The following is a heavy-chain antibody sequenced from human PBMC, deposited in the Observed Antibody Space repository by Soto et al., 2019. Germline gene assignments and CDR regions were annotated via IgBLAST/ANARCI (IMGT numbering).Heavy chain of an antibody. J-gene: IGHJ4*02. CDR3: ARGVAGSGFDL. CDR2: TYYRSNWRH. CDR1: GDSVSSNTAA. Sequence: QTLSLTCAISGDSVSSNTAAWNWIRSSPSRGLEWLGRTYYRSNWRHDYAVSVRSRITVNPDTSKNHFSLQLNSVTPDDAAVYYCARGVAGSGFDLWGQGTLVTVSS. D-gene: IGHD6-19*01. V-gene: IGHV6-1*01.